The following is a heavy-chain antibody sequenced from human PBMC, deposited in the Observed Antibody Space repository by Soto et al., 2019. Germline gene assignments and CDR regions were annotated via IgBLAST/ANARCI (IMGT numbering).Heavy chain of an antibody. V-gene: IGHV3-33*01. J-gene: IGHJ4*02. CDR1: GFTFSSYG. CDR3: ARWGIAAGDY. D-gene: IGHD6-13*01. Sequence: QVQLVESGGDVVQPGRSLRLSCAASGFTFSSYGMHWVRPAPGKGLEWVAVIWYDGSNKYYAASVKGRFTISRDNSKNPLYLQMTSLRAEDTAVYYCARWGIAAGDYWGQGTLVTVSS. CDR2: IWYDGSNK.